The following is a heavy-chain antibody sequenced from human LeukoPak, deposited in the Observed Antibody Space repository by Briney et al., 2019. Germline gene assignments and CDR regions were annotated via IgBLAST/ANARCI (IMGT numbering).Heavy chain of an antibody. CDR3: ARVLPNYYGSGSYYSSAVYYYMDV. V-gene: IGHV3-30*04. J-gene: IGHJ6*03. CDR1: GFTFSSYA. D-gene: IGHD3-10*01. CDR2: ISYDGSNK. Sequence: GGSLRLSCAASGFTFSSYAMHWVRQAPGKGLEWVAVISYDGSNKYYADSVKGRFTISRDNSKNTLYLQMNSLRAEDTAVYYCARVLPNYYGSGSYYSSAVYYYMDVWGKGTTVTISS.